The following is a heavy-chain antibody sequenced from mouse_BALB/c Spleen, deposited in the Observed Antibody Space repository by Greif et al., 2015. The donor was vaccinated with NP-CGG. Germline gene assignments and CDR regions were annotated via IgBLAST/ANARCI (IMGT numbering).Heavy chain of an antibody. CDR2: ISSGSSTI. V-gene: IGHV5-17*02. Sequence: EVKLMESGGGLVQPGGSRKLSCAASGFTFSSFGMHWVRQAPEKGLEWVAYISSGSSTIYYADTVKGRFTISRDNPKNTLFLQMTSLRSEDTAMYYCARSSEYGNFIYAMDYWGQGTSVTVSS. J-gene: IGHJ4*01. CDR1: GFTFSSFG. D-gene: IGHD2-10*02. CDR3: ARSSEYGNFIYAMDY.